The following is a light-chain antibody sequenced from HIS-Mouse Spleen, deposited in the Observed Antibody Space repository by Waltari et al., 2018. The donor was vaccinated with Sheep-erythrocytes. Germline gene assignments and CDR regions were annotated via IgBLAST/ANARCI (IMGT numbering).Light chain of an antibody. Sequence: QSALTQPPSVSGSPGQSVTISCTGTSSDVGSYNRVSWYQQPPGTAPQLMIYQVSNRHSGVPDRFSGSKSGNTASLTISGLQAEDEADYYCSLYTSSSTLVFGGGTKLTVL. V-gene: IGLV2-18*01. CDR2: QVS. CDR3: SLYTSSSTLV. CDR1: SSDVGSYNR. J-gene: IGLJ2*01.